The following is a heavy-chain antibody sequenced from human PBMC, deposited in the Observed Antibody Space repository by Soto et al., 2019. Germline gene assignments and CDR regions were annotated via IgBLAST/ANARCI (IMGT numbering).Heavy chain of an antibody. CDR3: AKDLTEGVYYGMDV. J-gene: IGHJ6*02. Sequence: GGSLRPSCAASGFSFGSYGMHWVRQAPGKGLEWLAVTLYDGSQKFYADSVKGRVTISRDNSKNTLYLQMNSLAAEDTATYYCAKDLTEGVYYGMDVWGQGTTVTVSS. D-gene: IGHD3-9*01. CDR1: GFSFGSYG. V-gene: IGHV3-30*18. CDR2: TLYDGSQK.